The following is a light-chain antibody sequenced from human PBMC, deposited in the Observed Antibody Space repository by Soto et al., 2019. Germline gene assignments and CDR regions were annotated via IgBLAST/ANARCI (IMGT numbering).Light chain of an antibody. Sequence: QSVLTQPPSASGTPGQRVTISCSGSSSNIGSNTVNWYQQFPGTAPKLLIYSNNRRPSGVPDRFSGSKSGTSASLAISGLQSEDEADYYCAAWDDSLNGVVFGGGTKLTVL. CDR3: AAWDDSLNGVV. J-gene: IGLJ2*01. V-gene: IGLV1-44*01. CDR1: SSNIGSNT. CDR2: SNN.